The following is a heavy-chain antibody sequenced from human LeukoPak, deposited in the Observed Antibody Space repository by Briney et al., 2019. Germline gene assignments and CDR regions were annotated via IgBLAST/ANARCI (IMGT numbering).Heavy chain of an antibody. Sequence: WGSLTLSCAASGFTFSDSYMSWIRQAPGKGLEWVSYSTSSYTNYAESVKGRFTISRDNAKNSLYLQMNSLRAEDTAVYYCARGIYYFDSWGQGALVTV. D-gene: IGHD5-12*01. CDR2: STSSYT. J-gene: IGHJ4*02. V-gene: IGHV3-11*03. CDR1: GFTFSDSY. CDR3: ARGIYYFDS.